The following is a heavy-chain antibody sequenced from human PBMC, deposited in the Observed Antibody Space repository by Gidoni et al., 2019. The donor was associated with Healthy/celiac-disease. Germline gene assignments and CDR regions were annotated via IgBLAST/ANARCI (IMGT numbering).Heavy chain of an antibody. J-gene: IGHJ6*03. CDR3: ASCGGDYPYYYYYMDV. CDR1: GFSLSTSGMC. V-gene: IGHV2-70*15. CDR2: IDWDDDK. Sequence: QVTLRESGPALVKPTQTLTLTCTFSGFSLSTSGMCVSWIRQPPGKALEWLARIDWDDDKYYSTSLKTRLTISKDTSKNQVVLTMTNMDPVDTATYYCASCGGDYPYYYYYMDVWGKGTTVTVSS. D-gene: IGHD4-17*01.